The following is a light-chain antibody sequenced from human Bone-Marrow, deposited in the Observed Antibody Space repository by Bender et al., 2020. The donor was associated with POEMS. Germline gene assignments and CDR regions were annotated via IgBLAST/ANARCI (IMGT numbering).Light chain of an antibody. J-gene: IGLJ1*01. CDR3: CSFAGGNSFV. CDR1: SSDVGAYDS. V-gene: IGLV2-11*01. Sequence: HSALTQPRSVSGSPGQSVTISCTGTSSDVGAYDSVSWYQQYPGKAPKRLIYGVTIRPSGVPDRFSGSKSGDTASLTISGLQADDEADYYCCSFAGGNSFVFGSGTMVTVL. CDR2: GVT.